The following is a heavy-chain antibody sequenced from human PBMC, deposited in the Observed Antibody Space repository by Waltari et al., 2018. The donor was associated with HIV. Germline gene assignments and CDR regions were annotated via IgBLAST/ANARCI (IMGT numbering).Heavy chain of an antibody. D-gene: IGHD6-6*01. V-gene: IGHV3-53*01. J-gene: IGHJ6*02. CDR2: IYSGGST. CDR3: ARAVGIAARYHGMDV. CDR1: GFTVSSNY. Sequence: EVQLVESGGGLIQPGGSLRLSCAASGFTVSSNYMGWVRQAPGKGLEWVSVIYSGGSTYYADSVKGRFTISRDNSKNTLYLQMNSLRAEDTAVYYCARAVGIAARYHGMDVWGQGTTVTVSS.